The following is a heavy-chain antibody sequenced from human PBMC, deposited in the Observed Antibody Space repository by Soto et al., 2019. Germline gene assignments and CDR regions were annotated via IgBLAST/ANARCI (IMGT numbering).Heavy chain of an antibody. V-gene: IGHV1-8*01. CDR1: GYTFTSYD. J-gene: IGHJ4*02. CDR3: ARMGLGGYGLEIYFDY. CDR2: MNPNSGNT. Sequence: EASVKVSCKASGYTFTSYDINWVRQATGQGLEWMGWMNPNSGNTGYAQKFQGRVTMTRNTSISTAYMELSSLRSEDTAVYYCARMGLGGYGLEIYFDYWGQGTLVTVSS. D-gene: IGHD5-12*01.